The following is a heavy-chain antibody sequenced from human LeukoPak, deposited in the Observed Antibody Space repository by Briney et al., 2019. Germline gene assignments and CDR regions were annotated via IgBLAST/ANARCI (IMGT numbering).Heavy chain of an antibody. J-gene: IGHJ4*02. V-gene: IGHV1-18*01. Sequence: ASVKVSCKASGGTFSNYAISWVRQAPGQGLEWMGWIYSYNGNTNYAQKFQGRVTMTTDTSTSTAYMELRSLRSDDTAVYYCARLKNYGDYGYWGQGTLVTVSS. D-gene: IGHD4-17*01. CDR3: ARLKNYGDYGY. CDR2: IYSYNGNT. CDR1: GGTFSNYA.